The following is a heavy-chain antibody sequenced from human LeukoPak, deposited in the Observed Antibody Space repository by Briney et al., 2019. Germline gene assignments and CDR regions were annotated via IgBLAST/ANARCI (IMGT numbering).Heavy chain of an antibody. D-gene: IGHD3-22*01. CDR3: ARGLFYYDRSGYYGIDY. CDR1: GYTFTTYD. V-gene: IGHV1-8*01. J-gene: IGHJ4*02. CDR2: MNPNSGNT. Sequence: GASVKVSCKASGYTFTTYDINWVRQATGQGLEWMGWMNPNSGNTGYAQKFQGRVTMTRNTSISTAYMELSSLRSEDTAVYYCARGLFYYDRSGYYGIDYWGQGTLATVSS.